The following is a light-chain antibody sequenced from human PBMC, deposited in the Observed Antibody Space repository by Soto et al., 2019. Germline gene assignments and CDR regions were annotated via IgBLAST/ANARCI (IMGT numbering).Light chain of an antibody. CDR3: QQYNNWPPIT. CDR1: QSVSSN. CDR2: GAS. Sequence: DIVMTQSPATLSVSPGERATLSCRASQSVSSNLAWYQQKPGQAPRLLIYGASIRDTGIPARFSGSGSGTEFTLTISSLQSEDVAVYYCQQYNNWPPITFGQGTRLEIK. V-gene: IGKV3-15*01. J-gene: IGKJ5*01.